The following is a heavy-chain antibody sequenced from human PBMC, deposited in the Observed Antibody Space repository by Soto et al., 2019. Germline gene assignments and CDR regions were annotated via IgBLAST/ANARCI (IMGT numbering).Heavy chain of an antibody. Sequence: EFQLVESGGALVQPGGSLRLSCAASGFPVSISYMSWVRQVPGKGLEWVSIMYSGGETYYAASVKGRFIVSRDNSKNTLDLQMTSLRAEDTGVYYCARRKYCSSTTCFDYWGQGTLVTVAS. CDR3: ARRKYCSSTTCFDY. J-gene: IGHJ4*02. D-gene: IGHD2-2*01. CDR1: GFPVSISY. V-gene: IGHV3-66*01. CDR2: MYSGGET.